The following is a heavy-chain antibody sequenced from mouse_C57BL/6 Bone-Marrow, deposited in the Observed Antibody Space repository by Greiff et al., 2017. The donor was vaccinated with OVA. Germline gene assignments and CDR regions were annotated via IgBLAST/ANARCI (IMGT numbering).Heavy chain of an antibody. CDR2: ISTGGDYI. Sequence: EVQVVESGAGLVKPGGSLKLSCAASGFTFSSYAMSWVRQTPEKRLEWVAYISTGGDYIYYADTVKGRFTISRDNARNTLYLQMSSLKSEDTAMYYCTRDPYCRYFDVWGTGTTVTVSS. V-gene: IGHV5-9-1*02. CDR3: TRDPYCRYFDV. D-gene: IGHD2-10*01. J-gene: IGHJ1*03. CDR1: GFTFSSYA.